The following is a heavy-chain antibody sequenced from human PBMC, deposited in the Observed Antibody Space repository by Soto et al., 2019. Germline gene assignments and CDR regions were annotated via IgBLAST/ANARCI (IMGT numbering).Heavy chain of an antibody. Sequence: SETLSLTCTVSGYSISTGYYWAWVRQSPGKGLEWIGSVYRSGAAYYSPTLKSRVTISVDTSKNQFSLHLKSVTAADAAVYYCARDYTYALDVAGYFYFWGQGTPVTV. CDR3: ARDYTYALDVAGYFYF. CDR2: VYRSGAA. D-gene: IGHD6-13*01. V-gene: IGHV4-38-2*02. CDR1: GYSISTGYY. J-gene: IGHJ4*02.